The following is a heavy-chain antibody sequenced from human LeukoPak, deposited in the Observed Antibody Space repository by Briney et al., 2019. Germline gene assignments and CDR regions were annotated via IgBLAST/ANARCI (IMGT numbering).Heavy chain of an antibody. D-gene: IGHD4-23*01. CDR2: ISSSSSYI. Sequence: GGSLRLSCAASGFTFSSYTMNWVRQAPGKGLEWVSSISSSSSYIHYADSVKGRFTISRDNAKNSLYLQMNSLRAEDTALYYCARGGSYGGYHSYWGQGTLVTVSS. CDR3: ARGGSYGGYHSY. CDR1: GFTFSSYT. J-gene: IGHJ4*02. V-gene: IGHV3-21*01.